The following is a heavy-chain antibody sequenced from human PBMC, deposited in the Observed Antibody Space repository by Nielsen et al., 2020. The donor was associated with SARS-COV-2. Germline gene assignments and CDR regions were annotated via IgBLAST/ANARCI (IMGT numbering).Heavy chain of an antibody. CDR2: INLSDGST. J-gene: IGHJ4*02. CDR3: ARGTDTRVVGSTFGYFDF. Sequence: ASVKVSCKASGYTFTNSYLHWVRQAPGQGLEWMGIINLSDGSTRYAQKFQGRVTMTRDTSTSTVYMEVSSLRSEDTALFYCARGTDTRVVGSTFGYFDFWGQGTLVTVSS. CDR1: GYTFTNSY. V-gene: IGHV1-46*01. D-gene: IGHD1-26*01.